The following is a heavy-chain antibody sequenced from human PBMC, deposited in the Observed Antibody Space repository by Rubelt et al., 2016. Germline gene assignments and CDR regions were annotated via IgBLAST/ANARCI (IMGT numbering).Heavy chain of an antibody. CDR2: ISAYNGNT. V-gene: IGHV1-18*01. Sequence: QVQLVQSGAEVKKPGASVKVSCKASGYTFTSYGISWVRQAPGQGLEWMGWISAYNGNTNYAQKLQGRVTMTTDTSTSTAYMERRSLRSDDTAVYYCARDWAFPLGSGFEKRSDYWGQGTLVTVSS. J-gene: IGHJ4*02. D-gene: IGHD3-10*01. CDR3: ARDWAFPLGSGFEKRSDY. CDR1: GYTFTSYG.